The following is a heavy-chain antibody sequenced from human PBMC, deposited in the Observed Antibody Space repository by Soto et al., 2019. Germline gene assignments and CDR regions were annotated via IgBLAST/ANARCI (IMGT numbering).Heavy chain of an antibody. CDR3: ARDPNAPLAVAGTLWFAP. V-gene: IGHV1-18*01. Sequence: QVQLVQSGAEVKKPGASVKVSCKASGYTFTSYGISWVRQAPGQGLEWMGWISAYNGNTNYAQKLQGRVTMTTDTSTSTAYMELRSLRSDDTAVYYCARDPNAPLAVAGTLWFAPWGQGTLVTVSS. CDR2: ISAYNGNT. D-gene: IGHD6-19*01. J-gene: IGHJ5*02. CDR1: GYTFTSYG.